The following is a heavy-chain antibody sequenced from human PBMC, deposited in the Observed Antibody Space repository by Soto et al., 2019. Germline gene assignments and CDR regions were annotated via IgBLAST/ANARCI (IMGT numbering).Heavy chain of an antibody. CDR1: GYTFTGYA. CDR3: ARAVAVPADFDY. D-gene: IGHD6-19*01. Sequence: ASVKVSCKASGYTFTGYAMHWVRQAPGQRLEWMGWINAGNGNTKYSQKFQGRVTITRDTSASTAYMELSSLRSEDTAVYYCARAVAVPADFDYWGPGTLVTVAS. CDR2: INAGNGNT. J-gene: IGHJ4*02. V-gene: IGHV1-3*01.